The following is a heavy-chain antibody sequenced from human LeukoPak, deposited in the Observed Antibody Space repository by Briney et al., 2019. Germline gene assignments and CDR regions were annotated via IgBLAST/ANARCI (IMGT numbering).Heavy chain of an antibody. CDR1: GFTVSSNY. V-gene: IGHV3-53*01. Sequence: GESLRLSCAASGFTVSSNYMSWVRQAPGKGLEWVAVIYSGGSTYYADSVKGRFTISRDESKNTLYLQMNSLRAEDTAVYFCARDLRGCSNGACYYHYGMDVWGQGTTVTVSS. CDR2: IYSGGST. CDR3: ARDLRGCSNGACYYHYGMDV. D-gene: IGHD2-8*01. J-gene: IGHJ6*02.